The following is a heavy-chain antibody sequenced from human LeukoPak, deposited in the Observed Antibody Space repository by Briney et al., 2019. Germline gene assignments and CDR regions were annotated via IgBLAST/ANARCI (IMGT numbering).Heavy chain of an antibody. J-gene: IGHJ4*02. CDR1: GFTFSDYY. Sequence: GGSLRLSCAASGFTFSDYYMSWIRQAPGKGLEWVSHTSSDTDYTNYAASVKGRFTISRDNAKNSLYLQMNSLTADDTAVYYWVRGFWGRGAIRGVIEAFDYWGQGTPVTVSS. V-gene: IGHV3-11*05. CDR3: VRGFWGRGAIRGVIEAFDY. D-gene: IGHD3-10*01. CDR2: TSSDTDYT.